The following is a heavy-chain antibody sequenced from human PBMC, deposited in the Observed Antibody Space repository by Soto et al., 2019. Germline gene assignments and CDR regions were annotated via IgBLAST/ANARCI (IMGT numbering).Heavy chain of an antibody. CDR1: GYTFTGYY. CDR3: ARDLRAIAVAGLYYYDGMDV. V-gene: IGHV1-2*04. Sequence: QVQLVQSGAEVKKPGASVKVSCKASGYTFTGYYMHWVRQAPGQGLEWMGWINPNSGGTNYAQKFQGWVTMTRDTSISTAYMELSRLRSDDTAVYYCARDLRAIAVAGLYYYDGMDVWDQGTTVTVSS. J-gene: IGHJ6*02. CDR2: INPNSGGT. D-gene: IGHD6-19*01.